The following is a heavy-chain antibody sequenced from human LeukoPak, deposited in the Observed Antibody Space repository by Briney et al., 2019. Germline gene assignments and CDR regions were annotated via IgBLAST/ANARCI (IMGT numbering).Heavy chain of an antibody. Sequence: PGGSLRLSCAASGFTFSSYSMSWVRQAPGKGLEWVSGISGSGGSTYYADSVKGRFTISRDNSKNTLYLQMNSLRAEDTAVYYCAKDGQRYGDYGWFDPWGQGTLVTVSS. J-gene: IGHJ5*02. CDR3: AKDGQRYGDYGWFDP. CDR2: ISGSGGST. CDR1: GFTFSSYS. D-gene: IGHD4-17*01. V-gene: IGHV3-23*01.